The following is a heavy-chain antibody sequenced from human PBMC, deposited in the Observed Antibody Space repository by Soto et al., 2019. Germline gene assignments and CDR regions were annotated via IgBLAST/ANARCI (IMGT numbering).Heavy chain of an antibody. Sequence: ASVKVSCKASGYTFNSYGISWVRQAPGQGLEWMGWISGYNGNTDYAQKLQGRVTMTTDTSTNTAYMELRSLRSDDTAVYYCARQWREYDSSGWNGWFDPWG. CDR2: ISGYNGNT. CDR1: GYTFNSYG. J-gene: IGHJ5*02. V-gene: IGHV1-18*01. D-gene: IGHD3-22*01. CDR3: ARQWREYDSSGWNGWFDP.